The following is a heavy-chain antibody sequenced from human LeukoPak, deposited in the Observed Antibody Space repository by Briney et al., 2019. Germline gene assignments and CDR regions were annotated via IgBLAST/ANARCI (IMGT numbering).Heavy chain of an antibody. CDR1: GFSFSTYW. J-gene: IGHJ4*02. D-gene: IGHD5-18*01. V-gene: IGHV3-7*01. CDR3: ARHLSGITGYTYGRGIDY. Sequence: GSLRLSCETSGFSFSTYWMSWVRQPPGKGLEWVANIRQDGSEKYYVDSVKGRFTISRDIAKQSVFLQMNSLRAEDTGVYYCARHLSGITGYTYGRGIDYWGQGTLVTVSS. CDR2: IRQDGSEK.